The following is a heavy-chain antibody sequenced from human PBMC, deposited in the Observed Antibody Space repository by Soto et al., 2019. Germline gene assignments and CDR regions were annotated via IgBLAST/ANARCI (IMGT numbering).Heavy chain of an antibody. J-gene: IGHJ5*02. V-gene: IGHV3-74*03. D-gene: IGHD1-26*01. Sequence: GGSLRLSCSDSGFTFGNFWIHWVRQAPGKGLEWVSHIGLDGTDIVYADSVKGRFIISRDNARNTVYLQMNSLEAEDTAVYYCAKLPWEVAPSWGQGTLVTVAS. CDR2: IGLDGTDI. CDR3: AKLPWEVAPS. CDR1: GFTFGNFW.